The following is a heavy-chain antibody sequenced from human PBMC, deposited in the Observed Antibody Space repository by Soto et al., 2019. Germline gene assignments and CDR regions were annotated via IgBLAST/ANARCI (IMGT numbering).Heavy chain of an antibody. Sequence: GASVKVSCKASGYTFTGYYMHWVRQAPGQGLEWMGWINPNSGGTNYAQKFQGWVTMTRDTSISTAYMELSRLRSDDTAVYYCAREYYDFWSGRYGMDVWGQGTTVTVSS. CDR2: INPNSGGT. CDR1: GYTFTGYY. V-gene: IGHV1-2*04. CDR3: AREYYDFWSGRYGMDV. J-gene: IGHJ6*02. D-gene: IGHD3-3*01.